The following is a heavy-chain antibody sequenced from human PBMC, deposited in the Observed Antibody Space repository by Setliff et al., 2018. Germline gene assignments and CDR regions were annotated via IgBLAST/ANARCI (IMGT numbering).Heavy chain of an antibody. D-gene: IGHD3-22*01. Sequence: SETLSLTCTVSGDSISSGSYYWTWIRQPAGKGLEWIGHFHTGGSTNYNRSLRSRVSISEDTSKNQFSLKLTSVTAADTAVYYCARASYYYDSSGYYGAGAFDIWGQGTMVT. CDR3: ARASYYYDSSGYYGAGAFDI. CDR1: GDSISSGSYY. CDR2: FHTGGST. J-gene: IGHJ3*02. V-gene: IGHV4-61*09.